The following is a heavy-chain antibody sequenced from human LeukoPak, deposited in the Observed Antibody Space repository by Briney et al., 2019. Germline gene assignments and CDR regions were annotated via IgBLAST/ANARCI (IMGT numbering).Heavy chain of an antibody. Sequence: PSETLSLTCAVSGYSISSGYYWGWIRRPPGKGLEWIGSIYHSGSTYYNPSLKSRVTISVDTSKNQFSLKLSSVTAADTAVYYCARHIRYQLLSAWFDPWGQGTLVTVSS. CDR1: GYSISSGYY. CDR3: ARHIRYQLLSAWFDP. V-gene: IGHV4-38-2*01. CDR2: IYHSGST. D-gene: IGHD2-2*01. J-gene: IGHJ5*02.